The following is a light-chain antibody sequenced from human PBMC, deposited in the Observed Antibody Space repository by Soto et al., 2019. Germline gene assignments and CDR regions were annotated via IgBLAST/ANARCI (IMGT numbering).Light chain of an antibody. CDR1: SSTIGAGYD. J-gene: IGLJ3*02. CDR2: GDT. V-gene: IGLV1-40*01. Sequence: QSVLTQPPSVSGAPGQRVTISCTGSSSTIGAGYDVHWYQQLPGTAPKLLIYGDTNRPSGVPDRFSGSKSGNTASLTISGLQPEDEGDYYCSSYTSTSTPWVFGGGTKLTVL. CDR3: SSYTSTSTPWV.